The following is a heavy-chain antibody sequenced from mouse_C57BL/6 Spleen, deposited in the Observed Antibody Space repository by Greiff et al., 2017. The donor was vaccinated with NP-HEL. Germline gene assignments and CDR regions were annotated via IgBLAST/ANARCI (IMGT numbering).Heavy chain of an antibody. V-gene: IGHV14-4*01. CDR1: GFNIKDDY. CDR3: TTPFTTVVFDY. CDR2: IDPENGDT. J-gene: IGHJ2*01. D-gene: IGHD1-1*01. Sequence: VQLQQSGAELVRPGASVKLSCTASGFNIKDDYMHWVKQRPEQGLEWIGWIDPENGDTEYASKFQGKATITADTSSNTAYLQLSSLTSEDTAVYYCTTPFTTVVFDYWGQGTTLTVSS.